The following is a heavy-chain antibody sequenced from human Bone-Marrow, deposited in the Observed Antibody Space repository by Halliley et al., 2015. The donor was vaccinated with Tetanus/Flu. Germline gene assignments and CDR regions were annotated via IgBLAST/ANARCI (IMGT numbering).Heavy chain of an antibody. Sequence: EWVSAINANGGRTNYAGSVKGRFTISRDNSKNTVFLQMNSLRAGDTAVYYCAKERPSTGGCAYWGQGTLVTVSS. V-gene: IGHV3-23*01. CDR2: INANGGRT. J-gene: IGHJ4*02. D-gene: IGHD2-8*02. CDR3: AKERPSTGGCAY.